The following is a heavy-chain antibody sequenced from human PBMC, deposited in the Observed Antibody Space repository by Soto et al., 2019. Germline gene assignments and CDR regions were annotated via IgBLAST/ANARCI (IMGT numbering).Heavy chain of an antibody. D-gene: IGHD3-22*01. V-gene: IGHV4-30-4*01. CDR2: IYCSGST. J-gene: IGHJ4*02. CDR3: ARALIVVVTIDY. CDR1: GGSISSGDYY. Sequence: PSETLSLTCTVSGGSISSGDYYWSWIRQPPGKGLEWIGYIYCSGSTYYNPSLKSRVTISVDTSKNQFSLKLSSVTAADTAVYYCARALIVVVTIDYWGQGTLVTVSS.